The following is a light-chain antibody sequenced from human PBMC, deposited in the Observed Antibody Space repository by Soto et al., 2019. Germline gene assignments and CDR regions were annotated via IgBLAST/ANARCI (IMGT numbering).Light chain of an antibody. V-gene: IGLV2-18*02. CDR2: EVN. CDR3: SSYTSSTTLV. CDR1: SSDVGSYNR. J-gene: IGLJ2*01. Sequence: QLVLTQPPSVSGSPGQSVSISCTGTSSDVGSYNRVSGYQQPPGTAPKLMIYEVNNRPSGVPDRFSVSKSGNTASLTISGLQAEDEADYYCSSYTSSTTLVFGGGTKLTVL.